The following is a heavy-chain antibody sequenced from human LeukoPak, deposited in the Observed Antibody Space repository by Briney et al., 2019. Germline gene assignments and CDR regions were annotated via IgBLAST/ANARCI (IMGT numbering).Heavy chain of an antibody. CDR2: ISSSSSTI. CDR3: VGATPFDY. J-gene: IGHJ4*02. Sequence: GGSLRLSCAASGFTFSNAWMNWVRQAPGKGLEWVSYISSSSSTIYYADSVKGRFTISRDNAKNSLYLQMNSLRAEDTAVYYCVGATPFDYWGQGTLVTVSS. CDR1: GFTFSNAW. D-gene: IGHD2-15*01. V-gene: IGHV3-48*01.